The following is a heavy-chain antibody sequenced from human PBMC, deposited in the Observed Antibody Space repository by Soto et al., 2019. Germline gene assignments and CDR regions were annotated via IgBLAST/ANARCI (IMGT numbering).Heavy chain of an antibody. CDR3: AREASSGSGFDDY. Sequence: GGSLRLSCAASGFTFSNYRMHWVRQAPGKGLEWVAIISYDGSSEYYADSVKGRFTISRDNSKNTLYFQMDSLRPDDTALYYCAREASSGSGFDDYWGQGTLVTVSS. V-gene: IGHV3-30-3*01. D-gene: IGHD3-22*01. CDR2: ISYDGSSE. CDR1: GFTFSNYR. J-gene: IGHJ4*02.